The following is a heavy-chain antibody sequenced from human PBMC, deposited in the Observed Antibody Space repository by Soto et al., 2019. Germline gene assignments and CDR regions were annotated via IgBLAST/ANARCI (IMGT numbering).Heavy chain of an antibody. V-gene: IGHV3-49*03. CDR1: GFSFGDYA. CDR3: ARHGVQITDFDYLYYGLDV. D-gene: IGHD3-16*01. CDR2: VRSKVYGGTT. J-gene: IGHJ6*02. Sequence: GSLLLSCKASGFSFGDYAMNGFRQSPGEGLEWVGFVRSKVYGGTTDYAASVRGRFTISRDDSKSIAYLQMNSLKTDDTAVYYCARHGVQITDFDYLYYGLDVWGPGTTVIVSS.